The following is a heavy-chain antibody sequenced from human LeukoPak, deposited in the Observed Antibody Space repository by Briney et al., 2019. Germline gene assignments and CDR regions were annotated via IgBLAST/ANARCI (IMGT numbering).Heavy chain of an antibody. CDR2: IIPIFGTA. V-gene: IGHV1-69*05. CDR3: ARVSDDSSGYYSGCFDY. D-gene: IGHD3-22*01. CDR1: GGTFSSYA. Sequence: ASVKVSCKASGGTFSSYAIGWVRQAPGQGLEWMGRIIPIFGTANYAQKFQGRVTITTDESTSTAYMELSSLRSEDTAVYYCARVSDDSSGYYSGCFDYWGQGTLVTVSS. J-gene: IGHJ4*02.